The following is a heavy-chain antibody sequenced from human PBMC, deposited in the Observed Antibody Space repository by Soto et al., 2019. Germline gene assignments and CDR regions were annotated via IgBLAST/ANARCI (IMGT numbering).Heavy chain of an antibody. J-gene: IGHJ2*01. CDR2: IYYSGST. CDR3: ARHRRDSSGWSGLYWYFDL. V-gene: IGHV4-39*01. D-gene: IGHD6-19*01. CDR1: GGSISSSSYY. Sequence: QLQLQESGPGLVKPSETLSLTCTVSGGSISSSSYYWGWIRQPPGKGLEWIGSIYYSGSTYYNPSLKSRVTISVDTSKNQFSLKLSSVTAADTAVYYCARHRRDSSGWSGLYWYFDLWGRGTLVTVSS.